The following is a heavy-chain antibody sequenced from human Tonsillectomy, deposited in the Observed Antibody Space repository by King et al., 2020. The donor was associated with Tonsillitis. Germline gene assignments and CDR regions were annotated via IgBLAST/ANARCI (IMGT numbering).Heavy chain of an antibody. V-gene: IGHV3-30*18. CDR3: AKDARGWLVYYFDY. CDR2: ISYDGSNK. J-gene: IGHJ4*02. CDR1: GFTFSSYG. Sequence: VQLVESGGGVVQPGRSLRLSCAASGFTFSSYGMHWVRQAPGKGLEWVAVISYDGSNKYYADSVKGRFTISRNNSKNTLYLKMNSLRAEDTAVYYCAKDARGWLVYYFDYWGQGTLVTVSS. D-gene: IGHD6-19*01.